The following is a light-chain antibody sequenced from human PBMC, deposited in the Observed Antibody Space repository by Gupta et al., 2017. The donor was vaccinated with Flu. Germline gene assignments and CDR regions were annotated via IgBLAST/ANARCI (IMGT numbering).Light chain of an antibody. CDR1: SGSVSGNYY. CDR2: TTS. V-gene: IGLV8-61*01. Sequence: QTVVTQEPSFSVSPGGTVTITCGLNSGSVSGNYYPSWYQQTPGQAPRTLIYTTSARSSGVPDRFSGSILGNKAALTITGAQADDESDDYCMLYMGGGIWVFGGGTKVT. CDR3: MLYMGGGIWV. J-gene: IGLJ3*02.